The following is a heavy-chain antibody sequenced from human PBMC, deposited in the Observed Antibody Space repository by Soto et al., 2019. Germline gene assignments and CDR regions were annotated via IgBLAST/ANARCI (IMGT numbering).Heavy chain of an antibody. J-gene: IGHJ6*02. CDR1: GYTLTELS. D-gene: IGHD6-19*01. Sequence: GASVKVSCKVSGYTLTELSMHWVRQAPGKGLEWMGGFDPEDGETIYAQKFQGRVTMTEDTSTDTAYMELSSLRSEDTAVYYCATGPLQWLDLNYYYYYGVDVWGQGATVTVSS. CDR2: FDPEDGET. CDR3: ATGPLQWLDLNYYYYYGVDV. V-gene: IGHV1-24*01.